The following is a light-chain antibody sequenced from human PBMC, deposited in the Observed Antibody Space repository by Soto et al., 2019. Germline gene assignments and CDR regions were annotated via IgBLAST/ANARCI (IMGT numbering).Light chain of an antibody. V-gene: IGLV1-40*01. J-gene: IGLJ1*01. CDR2: GNN. CDR1: SSNIGAGYD. CDR3: SSKRDSSTLFV. Sequence: QSVLTQPPSVSGAPGQRVTISCTGSSSNIGAGYDVHWYQQLPGKAPKLLIYGNNNRPSGVPDRFSGSKSGNTASLTISGLQAEDEADYYCSSKRDSSTLFVFGTGTKVTVL.